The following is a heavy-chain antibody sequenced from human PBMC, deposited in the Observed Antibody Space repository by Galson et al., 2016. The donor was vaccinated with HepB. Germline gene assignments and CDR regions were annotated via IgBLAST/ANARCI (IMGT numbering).Heavy chain of an antibody. Sequence: QSGAEVTKPGESLRISCQGSTVNFIRYWISWVRQMPGKGLEWMGRIDPSDSYTKYSPSFQGHVTTSLDKSISTAYLQWTSLKASDTAMYYCAIFYFDSGSYYNPDYWGQGTLVTVSS. V-gene: IGHV5-10-1*01. CDR3: AIFYFDSGSYYNPDY. CDR2: IDPSDSYT. CDR1: TVNFIRYW. J-gene: IGHJ4*02. D-gene: IGHD3-10*01.